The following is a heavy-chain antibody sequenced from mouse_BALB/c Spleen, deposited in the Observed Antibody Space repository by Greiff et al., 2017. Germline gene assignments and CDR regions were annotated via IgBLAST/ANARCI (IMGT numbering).Heavy chain of an antibody. CDR1: GYTFTSSW. V-gene: IGHV1S130*01. D-gene: IGHD1-1*01. CDR3: ARSLLYYGSSPFDY. Sequence: QVQLQQSGSVLVRPGASVKLSCKASGYTFTSSWMHWAKQRPGQGLEWIGEIHPNSGNTNYNEKFKGKATLTVDTSSSTAYVDLSSLTSEDSAVYYCARSLLYYGSSPFDYWGQGTTLTVSS. J-gene: IGHJ2*01. CDR2: IHPNSGNT.